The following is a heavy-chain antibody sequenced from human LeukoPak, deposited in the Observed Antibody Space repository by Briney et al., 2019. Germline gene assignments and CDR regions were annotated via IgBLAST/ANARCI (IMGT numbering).Heavy chain of an antibody. D-gene: IGHD3-22*01. CDR3: ARDGCPYDSSGYSDDAFDI. V-gene: IGHV3-7*01. CDR1: GFTLSTYW. Sequence: GGSLRLSCAGSGFTLSTYWMSWLRQAPGKGLEWVANINQDGSEKNYVDSVKGRFTISRDNAKNSLYLQMNSLRAEDTAMYYCARDGCPYDSSGYSDDAFDIWAKGTMVTVSS. J-gene: IGHJ3*02. CDR2: INQDGSEK.